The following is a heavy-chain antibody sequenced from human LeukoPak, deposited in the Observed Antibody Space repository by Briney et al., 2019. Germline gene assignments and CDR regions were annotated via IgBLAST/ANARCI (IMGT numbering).Heavy chain of an antibody. Sequence: PSEILSLTCTVSGGSISSGDYYWSWIRQPPGKGLEWIGYIYYSGSTYYNPSLKSRVTISVDTSKNQFSLKLSSVTAADTAVYYCARCSSGWRSWFDPWGQGTLVTVSS. CDR3: ARCSSGWRSWFDP. CDR1: GGSISSGDYY. D-gene: IGHD6-19*01. CDR2: IYYSGST. V-gene: IGHV4-30-4*01. J-gene: IGHJ5*02.